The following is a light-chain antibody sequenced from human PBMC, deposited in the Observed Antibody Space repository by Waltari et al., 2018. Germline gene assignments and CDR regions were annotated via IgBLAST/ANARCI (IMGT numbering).Light chain of an antibody. CDR2: GAS. CDR1: QSVDIY. Sequence: IVLTQSPVTLTASPGERAALSCRAGQSVDIYLAWYQQKPGQAPRLLIYGASSRATGIPDRFSGSGSGTDFTLTISSLEPEDFAVYFCQRYNTSPPSFGQGTKIEIK. J-gene: IGKJ2*03. V-gene: IGKV3-20*01. CDR3: QRYNTSPPS.